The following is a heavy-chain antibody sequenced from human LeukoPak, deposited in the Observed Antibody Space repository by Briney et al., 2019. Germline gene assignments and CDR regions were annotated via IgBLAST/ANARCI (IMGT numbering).Heavy chain of an antibody. CDR2: IYHSGNT. CDR1: GGSFSGYY. J-gene: IGHJ4*02. Sequence: PSETLSLTCAVYGGSFSGYYWSWIRQPPGKGLEWIGEIYHSGNTNYNPSLKSRVTLSVDKSKNQFSLKLSSVTAADTAVYYCVKNGDYFLAHWGQGTLVTVSS. V-gene: IGHV4-34*01. D-gene: IGHD4-17*01. CDR3: VKNGDYFLAH.